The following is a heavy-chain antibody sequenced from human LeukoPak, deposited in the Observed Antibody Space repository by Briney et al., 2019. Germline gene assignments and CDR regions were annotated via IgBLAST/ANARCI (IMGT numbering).Heavy chain of an antibody. J-gene: IGHJ5*02. CDR1: GYTFINHW. CDR2: INPTGTTT. CDR3: ARDNSVGGIAWWFDP. V-gene: IGHV1-46*01. D-gene: IGHD1-26*01. Sequence: EASVTVSCKASGYTFINHWMHWVRQAPGQGLEWVGLINPTGTTTLHAQKFQGRITLTRDMSATTDYMELSSLTSEDTAVYYCARDNSVGGIAWWFDPWGQGTLVTVSS.